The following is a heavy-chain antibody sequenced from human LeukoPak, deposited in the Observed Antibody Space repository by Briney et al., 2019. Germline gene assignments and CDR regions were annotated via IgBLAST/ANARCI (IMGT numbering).Heavy chain of an antibody. V-gene: IGHV3-23*01. D-gene: IGHD3-22*01. CDR2: ISGSGGST. CDR1: GFTFSSYA. CDR3: AKDGITMIVKGPGFDP. Sequence: GGSLRLSCAASGFTFSSYAMSWVRQAPGKGLEWVSAISGSGGSTYYADSVKGRFTISRDNSKNTLYLQMNNLRAEDTAVYYCAKDGITMIVKGPGFDPWGQGTLVTVSS. J-gene: IGHJ5*02.